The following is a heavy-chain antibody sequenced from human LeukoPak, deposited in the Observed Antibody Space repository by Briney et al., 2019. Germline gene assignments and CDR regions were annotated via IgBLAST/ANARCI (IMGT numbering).Heavy chain of an antibody. CDR3: AKYGFFPYYFDY. CDR2: ISGSGGSS. CDR1: GFTFSNYW. V-gene: IGHV3-23*01. Sequence: GGSLRLSCAASGFTFSNYWMHWVRQAPGKGLEWVSAISGSGGSSYYADSVKGRFTISRDNFKKTLYLQMNSLRAEDTAVYYCAKYGFFPYYFDYWGQGTLVTVSS. D-gene: IGHD5-24*01. J-gene: IGHJ4*02.